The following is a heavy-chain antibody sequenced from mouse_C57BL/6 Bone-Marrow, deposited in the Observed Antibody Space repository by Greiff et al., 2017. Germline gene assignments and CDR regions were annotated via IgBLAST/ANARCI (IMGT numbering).Heavy chain of an antibody. CDR2: ISNGGGST. J-gene: IGHJ3*01. V-gene: IGHV5-12*01. D-gene: IGHD1-1*01. CDR3: ARRGTVVPFAD. Sequence: EVKLMESGGGLVQPGGSLKLSCAASGFTFSDYYMYWVRQTPEKRLEWVAYISNGGGSTYYPDTVKGRFTLSRDNAKNTLYLQMSRLKSEDTAMYYCARRGTVVPFADWGQGALVTVSA. CDR1: GFTFSDYY.